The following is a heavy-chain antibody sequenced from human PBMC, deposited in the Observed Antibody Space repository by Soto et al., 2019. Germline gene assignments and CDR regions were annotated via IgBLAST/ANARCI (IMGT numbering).Heavy chain of an antibody. CDR3: ARRVGSPVKEGRNFDD. V-gene: IGHV4-4*02. D-gene: IGHD2-15*01. J-gene: IGHJ4*02. Sequence: SETLSHTCAVSGGSISSINWWSWVRQPPGKGLEWIGEIYHSGSTNYNPSLKSRVTISVDKSKNQFSLKLSSVTAADTAVYYCARRVGSPVKEGRNFDDWGQGTVVTVSS. CDR2: IYHSGST. CDR1: GGSISSINW.